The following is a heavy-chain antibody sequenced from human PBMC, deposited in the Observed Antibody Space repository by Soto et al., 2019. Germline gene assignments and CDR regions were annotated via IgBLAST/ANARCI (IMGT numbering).Heavy chain of an antibody. CDR2: TNHSGST. CDR3: ARGGSGYGGQGYYYYYMDV. Sequence: SETLSLTCAVYGGSFSGYYWSWIRQPPGKGLEWIGETNHSGSTNYNPSLKSRVTISVATSKNQFSLKLSSVTAADTAVYYCARGGSGYGGQGYYYYYMDVWGKGTTVTVSS. CDR1: GGSFSGYY. D-gene: IGHD5-12*01. J-gene: IGHJ6*03. V-gene: IGHV4-34*01.